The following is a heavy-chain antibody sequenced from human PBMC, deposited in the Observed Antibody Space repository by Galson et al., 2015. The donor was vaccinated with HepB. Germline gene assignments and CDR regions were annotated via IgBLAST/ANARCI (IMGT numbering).Heavy chain of an antibody. CDR3: ARDIPSGGYGDAFDI. CDR1: GGTFSSFL. CDR2: ITPISGTP. D-gene: IGHD2-8*02. V-gene: IGHV1-69*13. Sequence: SVKVSCKASGGTFSSFLIIWVRQAPGQGLEWMGGITPISGTPTYAQQFQGRVTITADESTTTAHMELASLRFEDTAVYYCARDIPSGGYGDAFDIWGQGTSVTVSS. J-gene: IGHJ3*02.